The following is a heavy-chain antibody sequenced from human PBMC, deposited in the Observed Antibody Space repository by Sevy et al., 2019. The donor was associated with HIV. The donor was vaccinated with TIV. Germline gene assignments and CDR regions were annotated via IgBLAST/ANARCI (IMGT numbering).Heavy chain of an antibody. D-gene: IGHD1-26*01. Sequence: GGSLRLSCAASGFTFNNYAMSWVSQAPGKGLESVSVISYSGASTYYADSVKGQFTISRDNSKNTLYLQMNSLRAEDTAVYYCAKDRVSGSYYAGDLDYWGQGTLVTVSS. J-gene: IGHJ4*02. CDR2: ISYSGAST. CDR3: AKDRVSGSYYAGDLDY. V-gene: IGHV3-23*01. CDR1: GFTFNNYA.